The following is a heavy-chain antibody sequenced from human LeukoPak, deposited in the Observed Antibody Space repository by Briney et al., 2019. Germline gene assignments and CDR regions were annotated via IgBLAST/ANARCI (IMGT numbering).Heavy chain of an antibody. CDR2: INPSGGST. D-gene: IGHD6-13*01. Sequence: GASVKVSCKASGYTFTSYYMHWVRQAPGQGLEWMGIINPSGGSTSYAQKFQGRVTMTRDMSTSTVCMELSSLRSEDTAVYYCARDQVAAAGTFAGEYWGQGTLVTVSS. J-gene: IGHJ4*02. V-gene: IGHV1-46*01. CDR1: GYTFTSYY. CDR3: ARDQVAAAGTFAGEY.